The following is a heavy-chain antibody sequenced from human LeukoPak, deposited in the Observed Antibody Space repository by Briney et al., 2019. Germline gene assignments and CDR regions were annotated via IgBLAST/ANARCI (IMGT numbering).Heavy chain of an antibody. J-gene: IGHJ4*02. CDR2: INHSGST. CDR3: ARLKGDGYNIDY. D-gene: IGHD5-24*01. V-gene: IGHV4-34*01. Sequence: PSETLSLTCAVYGGSFSGYYWSWIRQPPGKGLEWIGEINHSGSTNYNPSLKSRVTISVDTSKNQFSLKLSSVTAADPAVYYCARLKGDGYNIDYWGQGTLVTVSS. CDR1: GGSFSGYY.